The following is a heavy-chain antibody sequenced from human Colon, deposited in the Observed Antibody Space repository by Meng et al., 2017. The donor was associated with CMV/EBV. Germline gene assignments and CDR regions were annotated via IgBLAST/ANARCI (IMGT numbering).Heavy chain of an antibody. CDR2: ISGSGGST. CDR1: GFTFSSYA. D-gene: IGHD6-6*01. CDR3: AKNLGIASSPVDY. V-gene: IGHV3-23*01. Sequence: GESLKISCAASGFTFSSYAMSWVRQAPGKGLEWVSAISGSGGSTYSADSVQGRFTVSRDNSKNTLYLQMNSLRAEDTAVYYCAKNLGIASSPVDYWGQGTLVTAPQ. J-gene: IGHJ4*02.